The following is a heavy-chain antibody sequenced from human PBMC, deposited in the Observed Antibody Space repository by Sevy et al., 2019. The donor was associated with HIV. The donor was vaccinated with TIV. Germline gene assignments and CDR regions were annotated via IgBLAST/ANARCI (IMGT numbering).Heavy chain of an antibody. CDR2: ISSSSSTI. J-gene: IGHJ6*03. CDR3: AREGSIAARPKMDYYYYMHV. Sequence: GGSLRLSCAASGFTFSSYSMNWVRQAPGKGLEWVSYISSSSSTIYYADSVKGRFTISRDNAKNSLYLQMNSLRAEDTAVYYCAREGSIAARPKMDYYYYMHVWGKGTTVTVSS. CDR1: GFTFSSYS. D-gene: IGHD6-6*01. V-gene: IGHV3-48*01.